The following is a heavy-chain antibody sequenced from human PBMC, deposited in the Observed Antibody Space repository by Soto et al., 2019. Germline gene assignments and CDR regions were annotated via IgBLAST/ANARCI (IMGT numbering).Heavy chain of an antibody. CDR3: ASPSGNSGGDAFLL. V-gene: IGHV1-46*01. CDR2: INPSGGDT. Sequence: QVQLVQSGAEGKKPGASVKVSCKASGHTFTKYYMHWVRQAPGQGLAWMGRINPSGGDTTYAQRFQGRITMTSDTSTTTLYMELDSLTSEDTAVYYCASPSGNSGGDAFLLWGQGTMVIVSS. D-gene: IGHD1-26*01. J-gene: IGHJ3*01. CDR1: GHTFTKYY.